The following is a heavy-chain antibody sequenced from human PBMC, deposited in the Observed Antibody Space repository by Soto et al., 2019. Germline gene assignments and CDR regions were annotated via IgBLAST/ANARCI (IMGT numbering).Heavy chain of an antibody. CDR2: IGDRGAST. CDR1: GFSFSSFA. Sequence: EVLLLESGGGLVQPGGSLRLSCEASGFSFSSFAMNWVRQAPGKGLEWVSAIGDRGASTYYADSVKGRFTISRDTSRNTLYLQLNSLRAEDTAVYYCAKGVELDVWGNGTTVTVSS. CDR3: AKGVELDV. D-gene: IGHD1-26*01. J-gene: IGHJ6*04. V-gene: IGHV3-23*01.